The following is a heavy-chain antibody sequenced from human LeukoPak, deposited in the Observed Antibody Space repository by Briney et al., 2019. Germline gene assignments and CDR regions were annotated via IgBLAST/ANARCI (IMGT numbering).Heavy chain of an antibody. J-gene: IGHJ4*02. CDR1: GFTFSSYE. Sequence: GGSLRLSCAASGFTFSSYEMNWVRQAPGKGLEWVSYISSSGSTIYYADSVKGRFTISRDNAKNSLYLQMNSLRAEDTAVYYCAKLDGPETYYYDTSGPLVDYWGQGTLVTVSS. D-gene: IGHD3-22*01. CDR3: AKLDGPETYYYDTSGPLVDY. CDR2: ISSSGSTI. V-gene: IGHV3-48*03.